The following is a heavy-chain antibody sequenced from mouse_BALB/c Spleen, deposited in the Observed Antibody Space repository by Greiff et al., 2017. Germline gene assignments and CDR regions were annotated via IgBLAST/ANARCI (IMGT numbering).Heavy chain of an antibody. CDR1: GFTFSDYY. J-gene: IGHJ4*01. CDR2: ISDGGSYT. D-gene: IGHD5-5*01. Sequence: EVHLVESGGGLVKPGGSLKLSCAASGFTFSDYYMYWVRQTPEKRLEWVATISDGGSYTYYPDSVKGRFTISRDNAKNNLYLQMSSLKSEDTAMYYCAREGDYLYAMDYWGQGTSVTVSS. V-gene: IGHV5-4*02. CDR3: AREGDYLYAMDY.